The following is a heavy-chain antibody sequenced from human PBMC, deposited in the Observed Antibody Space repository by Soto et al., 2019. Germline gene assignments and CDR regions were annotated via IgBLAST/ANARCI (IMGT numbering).Heavy chain of an antibody. CDR2: LNTNGNT. J-gene: IGHJ5*02. CDR1: GGSISSNY. D-gene: IGHD1-7*01. CDR3: GRESGETWDYEAS. Sequence: SETLSLTCTVSGGSISSNYWTWIRQPPGKGLEWIGRLNTNGNTHYNPSLKSRVTVSVDTSRNQFFLTLRSVTAADSAVYHCGRESGETWDYEASWGQGTPVTVSS. V-gene: IGHV4-4*07.